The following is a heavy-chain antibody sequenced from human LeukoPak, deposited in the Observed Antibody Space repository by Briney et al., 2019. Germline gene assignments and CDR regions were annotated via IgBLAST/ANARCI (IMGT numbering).Heavy chain of an antibody. CDR1: GYTFTGYY. CDR3: ATRDYYDSSGYYYMYY. J-gene: IGHJ4*02. D-gene: IGHD3-22*01. CDR2: INPNSGGT. Sequence: ASVKVSCKASGYTFTGYYMHWVRQAPGQWLEWMGWINPNSGGTNYAQKFQGRVTMTRDTSISTAYMELSRLRSDDTAVYYCATRDYYDSSGYYYMYYWGQGTLVTVSS. V-gene: IGHV1-2*02.